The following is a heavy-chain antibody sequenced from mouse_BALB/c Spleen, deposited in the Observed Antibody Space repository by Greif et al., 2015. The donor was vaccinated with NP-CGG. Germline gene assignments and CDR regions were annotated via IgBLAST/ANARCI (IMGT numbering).Heavy chain of an antibody. CDR3: ARRTWTEAMDY. V-gene: IGHV1-84*02. CDR2: IYPGSSNT. J-gene: IGHJ4*01. Sequence: VQLQQSGPELVKPGASVKISCKASGYTFTDYYINWVKQKPGQGLEWIGWIYPGSSNTKYNEKFKGKATLTVDTSSSPAYMQLSSLTSEDTAVYVCARRTWTEAMDYWGQGTSVTVSA. CDR1: GYTFTDYY.